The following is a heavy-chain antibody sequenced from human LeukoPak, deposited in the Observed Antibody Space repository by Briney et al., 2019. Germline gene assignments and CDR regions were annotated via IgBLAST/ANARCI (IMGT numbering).Heavy chain of an antibody. Sequence: GGSLRLSCAASGFTFSGYGMHWVRQAPGKGLEWVAVISYGGSYKYYADSVQGRFTISRDNSKNTLYLQMNSLRPDDTAVYYCAKWDFDYWGQGTLVTVSS. CDR2: ISYGGSYK. CDR1: GFTFSGYG. V-gene: IGHV3-30*18. J-gene: IGHJ4*02. CDR3: AKWDFDY.